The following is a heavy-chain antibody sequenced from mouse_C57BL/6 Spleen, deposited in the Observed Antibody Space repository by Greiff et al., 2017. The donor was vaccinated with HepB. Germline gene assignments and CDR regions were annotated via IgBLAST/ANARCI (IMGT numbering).Heavy chain of an antibody. CDR2: INPNNGGT. Sequence: EVQLQQSGPELVKPGASVKISCKASGYTFTDYYMNWVKQSHGKSLEWIGDINPNNGGTSYNQKFKGKATLTVDKSSSTAYMELRSLTSEDSAVYYCARSLLRSHFDYWGQGTTLTVSS. CDR1: GYTFTDYY. D-gene: IGHD1-1*01. J-gene: IGHJ2*01. CDR3: ARSLLRSHFDY. V-gene: IGHV1-26*01.